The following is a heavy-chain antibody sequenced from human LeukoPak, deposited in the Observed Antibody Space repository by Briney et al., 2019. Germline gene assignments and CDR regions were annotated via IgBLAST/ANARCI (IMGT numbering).Heavy chain of an antibody. CDR2: MNPNSGNT. J-gene: IGHJ6*02. Sequence: ASVKVSCKASGYTFTSYDINWVRQAPGQGLEWMGWMNPNSGNTGYAQKFQGRVTMTRNTSISTPYMELSSLRSEDTAVYYCARYSSGWEYYYYYGMDVWGQGTTVTVSS. V-gene: IGHV1-8*01. CDR1: GYTFTSYD. D-gene: IGHD6-19*01. CDR3: ARYSSGWEYYYYYGMDV.